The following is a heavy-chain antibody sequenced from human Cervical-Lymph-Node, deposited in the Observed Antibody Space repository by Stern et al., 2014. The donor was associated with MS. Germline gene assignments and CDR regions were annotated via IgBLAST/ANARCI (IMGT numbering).Heavy chain of an antibody. Sequence: VQLEESGPGLVKPSQTLSLTCTVSGGSISSSGYYWSWIRQPPDKGLEWIGRLHDSVSTYYNPSLKSRVTISIDTSKNQFSLKLPSVTAADTAVYYCATTRWDLFTWNWFDPWGQGTLVTVSS. CDR3: ATTRWDLFTWNWFDP. CDR1: GGSISSSGYY. CDR2: LHDSVST. D-gene: IGHD1-26*01. V-gene: IGHV4-61*02. J-gene: IGHJ5*02.